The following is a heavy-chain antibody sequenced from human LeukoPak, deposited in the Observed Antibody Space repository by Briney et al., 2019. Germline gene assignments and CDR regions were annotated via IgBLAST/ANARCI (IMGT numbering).Heavy chain of an antibody. Sequence: SETLSLTCTVSGGSISSYYWSWIRQPAGKGLEWIGRIFTSESPNYNPSLKSRVTMSVDTSKNQFSLKLSSVTAADTAVYYCARALKSGVGEVHIPDYWGQGTLVTVSS. CDR3: ARALKSGVGEVHIPDY. CDR1: GGSISSYY. J-gene: IGHJ4*02. V-gene: IGHV4-4*07. CDR2: IFTSESP. D-gene: IGHD3-10*01.